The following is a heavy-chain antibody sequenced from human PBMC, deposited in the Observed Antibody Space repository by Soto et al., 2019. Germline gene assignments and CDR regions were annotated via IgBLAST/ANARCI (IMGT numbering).Heavy chain of an antibody. J-gene: IGHJ6*02. CDR1: GYSFTSYW. CDR2: IYPGDSDT. D-gene: IGHD3-3*01. V-gene: IGHV5-51*01. CDR3: ARRGSGYYLYYGMDV. Sequence: GESLKICCKGSGYSFTSYWIGWVRQMPGKGLEWMGIIYPGDSDTRYSPSFQGQVTISADKSISTAYLQWSSLKASDTAMYYCARRGSGYYLYYGMDVWGQGTTVTVSS.